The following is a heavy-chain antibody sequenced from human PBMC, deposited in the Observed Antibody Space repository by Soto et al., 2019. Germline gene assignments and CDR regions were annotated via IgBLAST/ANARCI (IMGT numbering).Heavy chain of an antibody. CDR1: GFTFSSYW. J-gene: IGHJ4*02. V-gene: IGHV3-74*01. CDR2: INSDGSST. D-gene: IGHD6-19*01. CDR3: ARVYSSGWEIDY. Sequence: GGSLRLSCAASGFTFSSYWMHWVRQAPGKGLVWVSRINSDGSSTSYADSVKGRFTISRGNAKNTLYLQMNSLRAEDTAVYYCARVYSSGWEIDYWGQGTLVTVSS.